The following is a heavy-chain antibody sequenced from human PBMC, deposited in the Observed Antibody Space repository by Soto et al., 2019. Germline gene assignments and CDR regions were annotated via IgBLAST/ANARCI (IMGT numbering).Heavy chain of an antibody. J-gene: IGHJ1*01. CDR1: GFIFGNYD. Sequence: GGSLRLSCEASGFIFGNYDIYLCRHCPCKWLEWVALMRSDGSNKYYVDSVKGRFTISRDNSKNMLFLQMDSLRAEDTAVYYCARAHISSEISMPQTFHHWGPGTLVTVSS. D-gene: IGHD2-2*01. CDR2: MRSDGSNK. V-gene: IGHV3-33*01. CDR3: ARAHISSEISMPQTFHH.